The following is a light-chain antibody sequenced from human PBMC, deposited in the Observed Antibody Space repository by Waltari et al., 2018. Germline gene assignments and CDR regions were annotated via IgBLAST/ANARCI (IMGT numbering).Light chain of an antibody. Sequence: QSVLTQAPSVSGAPGQRVTISCTGSSSNIGAGYDVHWYQQLPGAAPKLLIYDNSNRPSGVPDRFYGSKSGTSASLAITGLQAEDEADYYGQSYDSGLSAPLFGGATKLTVL. V-gene: IGLV1-40*01. CDR2: DNS. J-gene: IGLJ3*02. CDR3: QSYDSGLSAPL. CDR1: SSNIGAGYD.